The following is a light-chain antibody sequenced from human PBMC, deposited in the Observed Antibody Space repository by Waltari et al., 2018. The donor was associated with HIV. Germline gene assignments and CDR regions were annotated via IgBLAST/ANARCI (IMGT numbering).Light chain of an antibody. V-gene: IGKV3-15*01. CDR3: QQYNDWPWT. J-gene: IGKJ1*01. CDR2: GAS. Sequence: LVMTQSPGTLSPSPGERATLACRASQGVSIQVPWLQQKAGQAPRLLIYGASIGATDIPARFSGTGSGTDFTLTISGLHSEDSAIYYCQQYNDWPWTFGPGTQVEIQ. CDR1: QGVSIQ.